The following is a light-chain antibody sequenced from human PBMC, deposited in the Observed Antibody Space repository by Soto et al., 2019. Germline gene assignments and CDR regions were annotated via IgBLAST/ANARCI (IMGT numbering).Light chain of an antibody. CDR2: YDN. J-gene: IGLJ1*01. CDR3: QVWDSGPDPNCL. CDR1: NIGNTP. Sequence: SYELTQPPSVSVAPGQTARITCGGNNIGNTPVHWYQQKPGQAPVLVIYYDNDRPSGIPERFSGSNSGNTATLTISGVEAADEADYYCQVWDSGPDPNCLFGPGTKLTVL. V-gene: IGLV3-21*04.